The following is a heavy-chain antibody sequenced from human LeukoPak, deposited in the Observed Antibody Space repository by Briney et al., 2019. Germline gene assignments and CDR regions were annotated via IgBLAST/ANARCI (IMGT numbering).Heavy chain of an antibody. CDR3: AREELTTPGRD. V-gene: IGHV3-23*01. CDR1: GFTFSSYA. J-gene: IGHJ4*02. D-gene: IGHD1-26*01. CDR2: ISGSGGST. Sequence: GGSLRLSCAASGFTFSSYAMSWVRQAPGKGLEWVSAISGSGGSTYYAGSVKGRFTISRDNFKNTLYLQMSSLRVEDTAVYYCAREELTTPGRDWGQGTLVTVSS.